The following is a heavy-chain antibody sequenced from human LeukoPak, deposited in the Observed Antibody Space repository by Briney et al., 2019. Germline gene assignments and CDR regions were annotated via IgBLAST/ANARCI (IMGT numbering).Heavy chain of an antibody. V-gene: IGHV4-59*01. D-gene: IGHD6-6*01. CDR3: ARVGTRYSSSFRPFDP. J-gene: IGHJ5*02. CDR2: IYYTGST. CDR1: GGSISSSY. Sequence: SETLSLTCTVSGGSISSSYWSWIRQPPGKGLEWIGYIYYTGSTTYNPSLKSRVTISVDTSKNQFSLKLSSVTAADTAVYYCARVGTRYSSSFRPFDPWGQGTLVTVSS.